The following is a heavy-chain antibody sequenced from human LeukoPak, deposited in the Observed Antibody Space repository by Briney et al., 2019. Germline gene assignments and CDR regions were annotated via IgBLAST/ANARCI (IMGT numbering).Heavy chain of an antibody. CDR2: INTDGSST. Sequence: GGSLRLSCAASGFTFITYWMHWVRQAPGKGLVWVSRINTDGSSTTYADSVKGRFTISRDNAKNTLYLQMNSLRAEDTAVYYCGSGSYLLGSTRFDPWGQGTLVTVSS. D-gene: IGHD3-10*01. CDR1: GFTFITYW. CDR3: GSGSYLLGSTRFDP. V-gene: IGHV3-74*01. J-gene: IGHJ5*02.